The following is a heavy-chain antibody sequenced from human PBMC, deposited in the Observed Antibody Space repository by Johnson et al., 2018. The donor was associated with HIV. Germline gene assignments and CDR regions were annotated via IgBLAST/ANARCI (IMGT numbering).Heavy chain of an antibody. Sequence: VQLVESGGGLEQPGGSLRLSCAASGFTFRSYGMHWVRQPPGKGLVWVSRINSDGSSTSYADSVKGRFTISRDNSKNTLYLQMNSLRAEDTAVYYCARSYSSSSHDAFDIWGQGTMVTVSS. CDR3: ARSYSSSSHDAFDI. D-gene: IGHD6-6*01. J-gene: IGHJ3*02. CDR1: GFTFRSYG. V-gene: IGHV3-74*02. CDR2: INSDGSST.